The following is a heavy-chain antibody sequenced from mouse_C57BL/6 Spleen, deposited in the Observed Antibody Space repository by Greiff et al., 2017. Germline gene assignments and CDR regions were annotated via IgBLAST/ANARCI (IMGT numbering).Heavy chain of an antibody. CDR3: ARHDGYWYFDV. D-gene: IGHD2-3*01. J-gene: IGHJ1*03. V-gene: IGHV5-9*01. CDR2: ISGGGGNT. Sequence: EVKLMESGGGLVKPGGSLKRSCAASGFTFSSYTMSWVRQTPEKRLEWVATISGGGGNTYYPDSVKGRFTISRDNAKNTLYLQMSSLRSEDTALYYCARHDGYWYFDVWGTGTTVTVSS. CDR1: GFTFSSYT.